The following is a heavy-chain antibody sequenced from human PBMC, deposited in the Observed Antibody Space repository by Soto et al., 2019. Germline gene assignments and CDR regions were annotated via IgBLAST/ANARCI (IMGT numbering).Heavy chain of an antibody. CDR1: GFTFSSYG. J-gene: IGHJ3*01. CDR2: IYKDGSNK. Sequence: QVQLVESGGGLVQPGRSLRLSCAASGFTFSSYGRHWVRQAPGKGLEWVAVIYKDGSNKYYADSVKGRFTISRDNSKNPLYLQMHMLRPQDTAEYYCAKAFQGATGPKFDAFYLCDQGIMVTVS. D-gene: IGHD1-26*01. V-gene: IGHV3-30*18. CDR3: AKAFQGATGPKFDAFYL.